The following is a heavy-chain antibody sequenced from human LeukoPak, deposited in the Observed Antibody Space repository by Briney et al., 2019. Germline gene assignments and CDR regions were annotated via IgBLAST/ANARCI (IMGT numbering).Heavy chain of an antibody. Sequence: GGSLRLSCAASGFTFSSYAMSWVRQAPGKGLEWVSAISGSGGSTYYADSVKGRFTISRDNSKNTLYLQMNSLRAEDTAVYYCAKAGSRSSSSFSPPYYFDYWGQGTLVTVSS. V-gene: IGHV3-23*01. CDR3: AKAGSRSSSSFSPPYYFDY. CDR1: GFTFSSYA. J-gene: IGHJ4*02. CDR2: ISGSGGST. D-gene: IGHD6-13*01.